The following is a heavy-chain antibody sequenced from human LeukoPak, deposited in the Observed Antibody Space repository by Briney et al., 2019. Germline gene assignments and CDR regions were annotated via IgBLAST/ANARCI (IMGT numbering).Heavy chain of an antibody. CDR1: GFTFSSYM. CDR3: AKDRAGAN. J-gene: IGHJ4*02. Sequence: PGGSLRLSCAASGFTFSSYMMTWVREAPGKGLEWVSVISGSGNVTYYAESVKGRFTISRDNSKRTLYLQMDSPRADDTAIYYCAKDRAGANWGQGTLVLVSS. V-gene: IGHV3-23*01. CDR2: ISGSGNVT.